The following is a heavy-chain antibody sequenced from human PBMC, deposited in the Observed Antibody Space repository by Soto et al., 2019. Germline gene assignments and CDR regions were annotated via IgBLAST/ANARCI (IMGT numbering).Heavy chain of an antibody. J-gene: IGHJ6*02. CDR3: ASSREVYYYGSGSFKTYYSGMDV. CDR1: GGSISSSY. CDR2: IYDSGST. V-gene: IGHV4-59*01. Sequence: SETLSLTCTVSGGSISSSYWSWIRQPPGRGLEWIGCIYDSGSTNYNPSLKSRVMISLDTSKNQFSLKLGSVTAADTAVYYCASSREVYYYGSGSFKTYYSGMDVWGQGTTVTVSS. D-gene: IGHD3-10*01.